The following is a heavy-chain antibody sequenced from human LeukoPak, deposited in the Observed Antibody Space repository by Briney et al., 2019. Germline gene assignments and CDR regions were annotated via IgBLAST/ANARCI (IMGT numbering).Heavy chain of an antibody. CDR1: GYSFTSYW. D-gene: IGHD3-9*01. Sequence: GESLKISCKGSGYSFTSYWIGWVRLMPGKGLEWMGIIYPGDSDTRYNPSFQGQVTISADKSISTAYLQWSSLKASDTAVYYCARQGPSYDILTGYYVEYGMDVWGQGTTVTVSS. CDR3: ARQGPSYDILTGYYVEYGMDV. J-gene: IGHJ6*02. CDR2: IYPGDSDT. V-gene: IGHV5-51*01.